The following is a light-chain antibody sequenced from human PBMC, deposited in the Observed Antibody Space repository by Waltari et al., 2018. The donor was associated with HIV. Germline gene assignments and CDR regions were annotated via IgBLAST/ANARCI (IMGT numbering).Light chain of an antibody. CDR3: QQYGSSPLT. CDR2: NAS. Sequence: EIVLTQSPGTLSLSPGERATLSCRASQSVSSNYLSWYQQKPGQAPRLLIYNASRRVTGIPDRFSGSGSGTDFTLTISRLEPEDFAVYYCQQYGSSPLTFGGGTKVEIK. J-gene: IGKJ4*01. CDR1: QSVSSNY. V-gene: IGKV3-20*01.